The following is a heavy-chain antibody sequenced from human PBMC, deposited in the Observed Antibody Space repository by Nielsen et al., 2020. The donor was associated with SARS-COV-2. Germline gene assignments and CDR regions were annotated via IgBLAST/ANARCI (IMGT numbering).Heavy chain of an antibody. CDR2: VSRNNDRV. CDR3: ARDFSSSGHDF. CDR1: GFTFNQFD. J-gene: IGHJ4*02. D-gene: IGHD6-19*01. Sequence: SLKISCTTSGFTFNQFDMHWLRQRPGKGLEWASSVSRNNDRVAYGDSVKGRFTISRDNAKNSLYLQMNSLRAEDTAVYYCARDFSSSGHDFWGQGTLVTVSS. V-gene: IGHV3-9*01.